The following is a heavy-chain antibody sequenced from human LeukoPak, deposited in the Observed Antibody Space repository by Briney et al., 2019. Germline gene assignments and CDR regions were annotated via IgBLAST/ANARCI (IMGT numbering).Heavy chain of an antibody. CDR1: GGSVSSSSYY. J-gene: IGHJ3*01. D-gene: IGHD3-10*01. Sequence: PSETLSLTCTVSGGSVSSSSYYWGWIRQPPGKGLECIGRIYYSGTTYYNPSLKSRVTISVDTSKNQFSLKLSSVTAADAAVYYCARDSQYASGEAFDLWGQGTMVTVSS. CDR2: IYYSGTT. V-gene: IGHV4-39*07. CDR3: ARDSQYASGEAFDL.